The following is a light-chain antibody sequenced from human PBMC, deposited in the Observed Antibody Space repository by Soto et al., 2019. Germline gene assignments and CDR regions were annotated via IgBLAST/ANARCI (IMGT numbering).Light chain of an antibody. CDR3: AAWDDSLNGVV. V-gene: IGLV1-44*01. J-gene: IGLJ2*01. CDR1: SFNIGGNT. Sequence: QSELTQPPSASGTPGQRVTVSCSGSSFNIGGNTVNWYQQITGTAPRLLINSNNQRPSGVPDRFSGSKSGTSASLAISGLQSEDEADYYCAAWDDSLNGVVFDGGTKVTVL. CDR2: SNN.